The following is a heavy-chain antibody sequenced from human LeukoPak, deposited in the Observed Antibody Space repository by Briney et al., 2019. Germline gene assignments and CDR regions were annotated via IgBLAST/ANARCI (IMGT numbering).Heavy chain of an antibody. D-gene: IGHD6-13*01. CDR1: GASVSSGSYS. Sequence: PSETLSLTCTVSGASVSSGSYSWNWIRQPPGKGLEWIGYIYFSGTTKYNPSLESRITISVDTSKNQFSLKLSSVTAADTAVYYCARRRAEGGSNGHYNWFDPWGQGILVTVSS. CDR2: IYFSGTT. J-gene: IGHJ5*02. V-gene: IGHV4-61*01. CDR3: ARRRAEGGSNGHYNWFDP.